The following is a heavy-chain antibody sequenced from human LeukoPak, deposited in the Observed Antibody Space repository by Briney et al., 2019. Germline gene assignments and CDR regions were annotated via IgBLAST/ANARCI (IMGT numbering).Heavy chain of an antibody. CDR3: ARDVDFAFDM. CDR1: GFTFNTYS. V-gene: IGHV3-48*02. CDR2: IGTDSATI. D-gene: IGHD3-3*01. Sequence: GGSLRLSCAASGFTFNTYSMNWVRQAPGKGLEWVSYIGTDSATIYYADSVKGRFTIFRDNDKNSLYLQMNSLRDEDTAVYSCARDVDFAFDMWGQGTMVTVSS. J-gene: IGHJ3*02.